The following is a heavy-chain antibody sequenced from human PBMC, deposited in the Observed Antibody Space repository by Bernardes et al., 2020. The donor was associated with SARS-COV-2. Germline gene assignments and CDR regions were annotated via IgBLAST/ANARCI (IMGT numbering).Heavy chain of an antibody. Sequence: GGSLRLSFAASGFIFRRNAMTWVRQAPGKGLEWLAGISGSGGSTYYADSVKGRFTISRNNSKDTLYLEMNSLKAEDTAIYYCAKCVQGSYAMDVWGQGTTVTVS. J-gene: IGHJ6*02. D-gene: IGHD1-1*01. CDR3: AKCVQGSYAMDV. V-gene: IGHV3-23*01. CDR1: GFIFRRNA. CDR2: ISGSGGST.